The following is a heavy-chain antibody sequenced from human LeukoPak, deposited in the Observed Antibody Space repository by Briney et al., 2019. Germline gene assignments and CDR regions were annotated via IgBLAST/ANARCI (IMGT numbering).Heavy chain of an antibody. Sequence: GGSPRLSCKASGFSFSEHYMNWIRQAPGRGLEWVSFISGSGDSIHYTDSVKGRFTVSRDNGKDALYLQMNSLRAEDTAVYYCARDLGHCSGGTCFAYGFDLWGQGTMVTVSS. CDR3: ARDLGHCSGGTCFAYGFDL. V-gene: IGHV3-11*01. CDR1: GFSFSEHY. J-gene: IGHJ3*01. CDR2: ISGSGDSI. D-gene: IGHD2-15*01.